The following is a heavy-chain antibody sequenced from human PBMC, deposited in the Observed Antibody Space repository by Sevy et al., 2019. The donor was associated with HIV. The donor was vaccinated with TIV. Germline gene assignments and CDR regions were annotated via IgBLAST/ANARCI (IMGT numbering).Heavy chain of an antibody. Sequence: GGSLRLSCAASGFIFSNYAMHWVRQAPGKGLEWVAVISYEGINKYYADSVKGRFTISRDNSKNTLYVQMNSLRAEDTAVYYCARDSNSGYYYYYAMDVWGQGTTVTVSS. CDR2: ISYEGINK. D-gene: IGHD1-26*01. CDR3: ARDSNSGYYYYYAMDV. J-gene: IGHJ6*02. CDR1: GFIFSNYA. V-gene: IGHV3-30-3*01.